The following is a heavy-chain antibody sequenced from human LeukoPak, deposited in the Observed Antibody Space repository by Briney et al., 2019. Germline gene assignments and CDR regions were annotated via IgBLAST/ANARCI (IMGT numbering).Heavy chain of an antibody. V-gene: IGHV4-59*12. CDR3: ARGVAYGDYPDYFDY. CDR1: GGSISSYY. CDR2: IYHSGST. D-gene: IGHD4-17*01. Sequence: SETLSLTCTVSGGSISSYYWSWIRQPPGKGLEWIGEIYHSGSTNYNPSLKSRVTISVDKSKNQFSLKLSSVTAADTAVYYCARGVAYGDYPDYFDYWGQGTLVTVSS. J-gene: IGHJ4*02.